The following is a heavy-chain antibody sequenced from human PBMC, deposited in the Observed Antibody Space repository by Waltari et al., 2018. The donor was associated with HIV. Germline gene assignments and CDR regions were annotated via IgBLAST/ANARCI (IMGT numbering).Heavy chain of an antibody. Sequence: QVQLQESGPGLVKPSQTLSLTCTVSVGSISSGGYSCSWIRQHPGQGLEWIGYIYYSGSTYYNPSLKSLVTISVDTSKNQFSLKLSSVTAADTAVYYCARVIGYCSGGSCYPAAFDIWGQGTMVTVSS. J-gene: IGHJ3*02. CDR1: VGSISSGGYS. D-gene: IGHD2-15*01. CDR3: ARVIGYCSGGSCYPAAFDI. V-gene: IGHV4-31*01. CDR2: IYYSGST.